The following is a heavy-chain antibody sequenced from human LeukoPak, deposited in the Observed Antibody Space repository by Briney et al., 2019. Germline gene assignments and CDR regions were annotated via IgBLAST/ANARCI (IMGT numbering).Heavy chain of an antibody. CDR1: GFSLSTSAVA. J-gene: IGHJ6*02. V-gene: IGHV2-5*01. CDR2: IYWHHDK. D-gene: IGHD1-7*01. CDR3: AHQLHHHYYNGMDV. Sequence: GTTLVKPTQTLTLTCTFSGFSLSTSAVALGWTRQPPGKALEWLAPIYWHHDKRYIPSPKSRLTITKDTSKSQVVLTMTNMDPVDTAPYYCAHQLHHHYYNGMDVWGQGTTVTVPS.